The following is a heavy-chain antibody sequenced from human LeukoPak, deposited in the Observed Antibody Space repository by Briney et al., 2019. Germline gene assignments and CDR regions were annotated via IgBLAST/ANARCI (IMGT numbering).Heavy chain of an antibody. Sequence: PAETLSLTCTVSGGSIITSSYYWGWIRQPPGKGLEWFGYISNVGSTKYNPSLKSRVTISVDTSKNQLTLKLRSVTAGDTAVYHCVRLQPNTGEWAFDIWGQGTMVSVSS. CDR1: GGSIITSSYY. CDR3: VRLQPNTGEWAFDI. J-gene: IGHJ3*02. V-gene: IGHV4-61*05. CDR2: ISNVGST. D-gene: IGHD1-1*01.